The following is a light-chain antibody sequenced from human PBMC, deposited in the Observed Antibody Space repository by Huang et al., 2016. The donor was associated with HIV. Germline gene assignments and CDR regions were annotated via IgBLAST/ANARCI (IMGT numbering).Light chain of an antibody. Sequence: DIQMTQSPSSLSASVGDRVTITCRASQSISSYLNWYKQKPGKAPKLLIYAASSLQSGVPSRFSGSGSGTDFTLTISSLQPEDFATYYCQQSYSTSPYTFGQGTKLEIK. V-gene: IGKV1-39*01. CDR1: QSISSY. CDR2: AAS. J-gene: IGKJ2*01. CDR3: QQSYSTSPYT.